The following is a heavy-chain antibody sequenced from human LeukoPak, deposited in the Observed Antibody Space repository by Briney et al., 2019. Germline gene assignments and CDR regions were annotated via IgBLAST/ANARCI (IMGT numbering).Heavy chain of an antibody. J-gene: IGHJ3*01. CDR3: ARAVRRDGYNYVDAFDL. V-gene: IGHV4-59*01. Sequence: PSETLSLTCTVSGGSISSYYWSWIRQPPGKGLEWIGYIYYSGSTNYNPSLKSRVTISVDTSKNQFSLKLSSVTAADTAVYYCARAVRRDGYNYVDAFDLWGQGSMVTVSS. CDR2: IYYSGST. D-gene: IGHD5-24*01. CDR1: GGSISSYY.